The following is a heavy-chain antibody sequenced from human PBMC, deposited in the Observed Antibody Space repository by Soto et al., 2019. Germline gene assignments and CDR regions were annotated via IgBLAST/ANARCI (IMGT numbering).Heavy chain of an antibody. J-gene: IGHJ2*01. Sequence: QVQLVQSGAEVKKPGSSVKVSCKASGGTFSSYTITWGRQAPGQGREWMGRIIPILGIANYAQKFQGRVTITAYKSTSTAYMELSSLRSEDTAGYSCAWISGDFDLWGRGTLVTVSS. CDR2: IIPILGIA. CDR1: GGTFSSYT. D-gene: IGHD2-2*03. CDR3: AWISGDFDL. V-gene: IGHV1-69*02.